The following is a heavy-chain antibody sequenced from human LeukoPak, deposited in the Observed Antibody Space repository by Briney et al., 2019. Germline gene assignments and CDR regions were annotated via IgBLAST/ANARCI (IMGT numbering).Heavy chain of an antibody. CDR1: GFTFSHYY. CDR2: ITSTATT. J-gene: IGHJ4*02. V-gene: IGHV3-69-1*02. D-gene: IGHD2-15*01. Sequence: GGSLRLSCAASGFTFSHYYMTWIRQAPGKGLEWVSYITSTATTYYADSVKGRFTISRDNAKNSLYLQMNSLRAEDTAVYYCARGGYCSGGNCYATLYDFWGQGTLVTVSS. CDR3: ARGGYCSGGNCYATLYDF.